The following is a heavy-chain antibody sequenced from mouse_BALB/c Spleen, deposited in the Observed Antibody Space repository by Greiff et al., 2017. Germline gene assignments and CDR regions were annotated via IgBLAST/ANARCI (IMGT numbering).Heavy chain of an antibody. V-gene: IGHV5-17*02. J-gene: IGHJ3*01. CDR3: ARITGVAGAY. CDR2: ISSGSSTI. CDR1: GFTFSSFG. Sequence: EVMLVESGGGLVQPGGSRKLSCAASGFTFSSFGMHWVRQAPEKGLEWVAYISSGSSTIYYADTVKGRFTISRDNPKNTLFLQMTSLRSEDTAMYYCARITGVAGAYWGQGTLVTVSA. D-gene: IGHD1-1*01.